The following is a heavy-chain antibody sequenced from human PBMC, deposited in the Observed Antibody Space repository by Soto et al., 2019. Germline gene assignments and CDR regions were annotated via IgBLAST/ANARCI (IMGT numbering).Heavy chain of an antibody. D-gene: IGHD3-10*01. CDR1: GFTFSSYA. Sequence: EVQLLESGGGLVQPGGSLRLSCAASGFTFSSYAMSWVRQAPGKGLEWVSAISGSGGSTYYADSVKGRFTISRDNSKNTLYLQINSLRAEDTSVYYCAKDQDYYGSGSYYKTWGQGTLVTVSS. CDR2: ISGSGGST. J-gene: IGHJ5*02. V-gene: IGHV3-23*01. CDR3: AKDQDYYGSGSYYKT.